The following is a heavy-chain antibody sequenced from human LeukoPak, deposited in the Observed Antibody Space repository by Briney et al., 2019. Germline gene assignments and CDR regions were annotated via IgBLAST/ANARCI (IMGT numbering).Heavy chain of an antibody. CDR3: AKQALTYSSSDRDY. V-gene: IGHV3-23*01. CDR2: IGGSGGST. J-gene: IGHJ4*02. Sequence: GGSLRLSCAASGFIFSNYAMSWVRQAPGKGLEWVSAIGGSGGSTFYADSVKGRFTISRDNSRRTLYLQMNSLRAEDTAIYYCAKQALTYSSSDRDYWGQGALVTVSS. D-gene: IGHD6-19*01. CDR1: GFIFSNYA.